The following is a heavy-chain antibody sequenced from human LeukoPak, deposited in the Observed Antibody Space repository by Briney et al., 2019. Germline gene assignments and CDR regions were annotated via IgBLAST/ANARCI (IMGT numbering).Heavy chain of an antibody. J-gene: IGHJ4*02. Sequence: GGSLRLSCAASGFTFSSYSMNWVRQAPGKGLEWVSSISSSSSYIYYADSVKGRFTISRDNSQNTLFLQMNSLRAEETAMYYCARAPGGFHGDYSPIAYWGQGTLVTVSS. D-gene: IGHD4-17*01. CDR3: ARAPGGFHGDYSPIAY. CDR1: GFTFSSYS. V-gene: IGHV3-21*04. CDR2: ISSSSSYI.